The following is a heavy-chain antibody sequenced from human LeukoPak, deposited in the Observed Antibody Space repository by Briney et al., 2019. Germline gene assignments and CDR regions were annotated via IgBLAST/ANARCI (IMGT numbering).Heavy chain of an antibody. CDR3: ARDTYYYGSALTED. Sequence: TPSETLSLTCTVSGGSISSYYWSWVRQPPGKGLEWIGYIYYSGSTNYNPSLKSRVTISVDTSKNQFSLKLSSVTAADTAVYYCARDTYYYGSALTEDWGQGTLVTVPS. CDR2: IYYSGST. J-gene: IGHJ4*02. D-gene: IGHD3-10*01. CDR1: GGSISSYY. V-gene: IGHV4-59*12.